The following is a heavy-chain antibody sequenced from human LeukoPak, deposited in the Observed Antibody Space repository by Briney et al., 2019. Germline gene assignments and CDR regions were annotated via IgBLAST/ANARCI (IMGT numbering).Heavy chain of an antibody. Sequence: ASVKVSCRASGFTFTSYAIQWVRQAPGQRLEWMGIIDPSGSITSYTLKFQGRVTITRDTSTSTVYMELSSLRSEDTAVYYCAREPGCSGGSCLYYFDYWGQGTLVTVSS. J-gene: IGHJ4*02. CDR3: AREPGCSGGSCLYYFDY. D-gene: IGHD2-15*01. CDR2: IDPSGSIT. V-gene: IGHV1-46*01. CDR1: GFTFTSYA.